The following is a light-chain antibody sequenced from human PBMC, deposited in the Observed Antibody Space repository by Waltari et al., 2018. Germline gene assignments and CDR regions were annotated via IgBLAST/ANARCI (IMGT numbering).Light chain of an antibody. CDR1: QSVRNN. CDR2: GAS. Sequence: EIVMTQSPATLSVSPGERATLSCRASQSVRNNLVWYQQKPGQAPRLLIYGASTRVTGIPARFSGSGSGTEFTLTISRLEPEDFAMYYCQQYGGSPPMYTFGQGTKLEIK. J-gene: IGKJ2*01. CDR3: QQYGGSPPMYT. V-gene: IGKV3-15*01.